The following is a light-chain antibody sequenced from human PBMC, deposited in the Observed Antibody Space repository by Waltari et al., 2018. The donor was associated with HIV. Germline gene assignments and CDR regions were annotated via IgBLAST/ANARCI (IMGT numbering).Light chain of an antibody. V-gene: IGLV2-14*01. CDR2: EAS. J-gene: IGLJ3*02. CDR1: SSDVGVYNY. Sequence: QSALTQPASVSGSPGQSITISCTGTSSDVGVYNYVSWYQQHPGKAPKLMIYEASNRPSGVSNRFSGSKSGNTASLTISGLQAEDEADYYCSSYTTRNTRVFGGGTTLTVL. CDR3: SSYTTRNTRV.